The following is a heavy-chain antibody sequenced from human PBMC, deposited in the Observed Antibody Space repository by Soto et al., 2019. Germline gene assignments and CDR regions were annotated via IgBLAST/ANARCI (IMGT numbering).Heavy chain of an antibody. V-gene: IGHV4-30-2*01. CDR1: GGSISSGGYS. D-gene: IGHD3-22*01. Sequence: SETLSLTCAVSGGSISSGGYSWSWIRQPPGKGLEWIGYIYHSGSTYYNPSLKSRVTISVDRSKNQFSLKLSSVTAADTAVYYCARATLNYYDSSGSPGPLFDYWGQGTLVTVSS. CDR3: ARATLNYYDSSGSPGPLFDY. J-gene: IGHJ4*02. CDR2: IYHSGST.